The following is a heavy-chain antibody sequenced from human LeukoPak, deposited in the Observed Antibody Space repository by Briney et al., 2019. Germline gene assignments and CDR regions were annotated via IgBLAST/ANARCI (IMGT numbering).Heavy chain of an antibody. J-gene: IGHJ4*02. CDR1: GGSVSSANYY. CDR2: IYYSGST. D-gene: IGHD4-17*01. CDR3: ARTKTRTVTQGFDY. Sequence: SETLSLTCTVSGGSVSSANYYWGWIRQHPGKGLEWIGYIYYSGSTYYNPSLKSRVTISVDTSKNQFSLKLSSVTAADTAVYYCARTKTRTVTQGFDYWGQGTLVTVSS. V-gene: IGHV4-31*03.